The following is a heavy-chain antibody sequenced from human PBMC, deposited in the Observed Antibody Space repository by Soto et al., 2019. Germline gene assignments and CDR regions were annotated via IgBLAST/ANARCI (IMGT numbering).Heavy chain of an antibody. V-gene: IGHV3-23*01. CDR1: GFTFSSYA. CDR3: AKARAQYYDFWSGYPVDY. D-gene: IGHD3-3*01. Sequence: GGSLRLSCAASGFTFSSYAMSWVRQAPGKGLEWVSAISGSGGSTYYADSVKGRFTISRDNSKNTLYLQMNGLRAEDTAVYYCAKARAQYYDFWSGYPVDYWGQGTLVTVSS. J-gene: IGHJ4*02. CDR2: ISGSGGST.